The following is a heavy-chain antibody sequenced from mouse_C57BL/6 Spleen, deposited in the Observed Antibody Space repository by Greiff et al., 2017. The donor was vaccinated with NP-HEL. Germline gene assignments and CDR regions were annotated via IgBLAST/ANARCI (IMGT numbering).Heavy chain of an antibody. J-gene: IGHJ2*01. D-gene: IGHD3-2*02. CDR1: GYSITSGYY. V-gene: IGHV3-6*01. CDR3: ARSSGGGSGYVGYFDY. CDR2: ISYDGSN. Sequence: EVKLQQSGPGLVKPSQSLSLTCSVTGYSITSGYYWNWIRQFPGNKLEWMGYISYDGSNNYNPSLKNRISITRDTSKNQFFLKLNSVTTEDTATYYCARSSGGGSGYVGYFDYWGQGTTLTVSS.